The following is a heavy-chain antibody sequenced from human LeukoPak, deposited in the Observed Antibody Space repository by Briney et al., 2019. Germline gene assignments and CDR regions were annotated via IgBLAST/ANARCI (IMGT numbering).Heavy chain of an antibody. Sequence: GGSLRLSCAASGFTFSNAWMSWVRQAPGKGLEWVGRIRSKTDGGTTDYAAPVKGRFTISRDDSKNTLYLQMNSLKTEDTAVYYCTTHMIVVVRSEDAFDIWGQGTMVTVSS. V-gene: IGHV3-15*01. D-gene: IGHD3-22*01. J-gene: IGHJ3*02. CDR2: IRSKTDGGTT. CDR3: TTHMIVVVRSEDAFDI. CDR1: GFTFSNAW.